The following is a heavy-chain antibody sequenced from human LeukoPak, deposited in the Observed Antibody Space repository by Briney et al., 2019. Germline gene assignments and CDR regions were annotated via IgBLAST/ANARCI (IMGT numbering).Heavy chain of an antibody. CDR2: INSDGSST. CDR3: ARAGGVVPAATPDY. Sequence: GGSLRLSCAAPGFTFSSCWMHWVRQAPGKGLVWVSRINSDGSSTSYADSVKGRFTISRDNAKNTLYLQMNSLRAEDTAVYYCARAGGVVPAATPDYWGQGTLVTVSS. V-gene: IGHV3-74*01. J-gene: IGHJ4*02. D-gene: IGHD2-2*01. CDR1: GFTFSSCW.